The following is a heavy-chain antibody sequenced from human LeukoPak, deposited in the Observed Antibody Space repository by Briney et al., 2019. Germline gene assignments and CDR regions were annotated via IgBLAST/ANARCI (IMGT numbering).Heavy chain of an antibody. Sequence: SETLSLTCTVSGGSLSRYYWSWIRPPAGKGLEWIGRIYTIGSTNYHPSLKSRVTMSVHTSKNQFSLKLSSVTAADTAVYYCARDMYYYDSSGYLFDYWGQGTLVTVSS. J-gene: IGHJ4*02. CDR2: IYTIGST. V-gene: IGHV4-4*07. CDR1: GGSLSRYY. CDR3: ARDMYYYDSSGYLFDY. D-gene: IGHD3-22*01.